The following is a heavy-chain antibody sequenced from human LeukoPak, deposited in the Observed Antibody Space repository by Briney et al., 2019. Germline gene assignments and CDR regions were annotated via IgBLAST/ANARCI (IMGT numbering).Heavy chain of an antibody. CDR1: GFTFSSYT. V-gene: IGHV3-23*01. Sequence: TGGSLRLSCAASGFTFSSYTMSRVRQAPGKGLEWVSTITTSDGNTYYADSVKGRFTVSRDNSKNTLFLQMNSLRAEDTAVYYCAKDGGLWVSAHWGDSWGRGTLVTVSS. CDR3: AKDGGLWVSAHWGDS. D-gene: IGHD7-27*01. CDR2: ITTSDGNT. J-gene: IGHJ4*02.